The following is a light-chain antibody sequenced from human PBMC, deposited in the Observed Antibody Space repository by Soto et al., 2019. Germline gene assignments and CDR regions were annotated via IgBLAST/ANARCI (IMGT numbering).Light chain of an antibody. V-gene: IGKV3-15*01. CDR3: QQYDNLLPIT. CDR1: QSVGSN. J-gene: IGKJ5*01. CDR2: GAY. Sequence: ELVMTQSAATLSVSPGDSATLSCRASQSVGSNLAWYQQKPGQAPRLLIYGAYTRATGIPARFSGSGSGTEFTLTISSLQSEDIATYYCQQYDNLLPITCGQGTRLEIK.